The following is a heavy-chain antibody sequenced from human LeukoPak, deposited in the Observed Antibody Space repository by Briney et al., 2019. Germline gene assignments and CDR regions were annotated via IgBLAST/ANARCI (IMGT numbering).Heavy chain of an antibody. D-gene: IGHD2-21*02. V-gene: IGHV4-30-2*01. Sequence: PSETLSLTCAVSGGSISSGGYSWSWIRQPSGKGLEWIGYIYHSGSTYYNPSLKSRVTISVDRSKNQFSLKLSSVTAADTAVYYCARGVVTAIIAYFDLWGRGTLVTVSS. J-gene: IGHJ2*01. CDR1: GGSISSGGYS. CDR2: IYHSGST. CDR3: ARGVVTAIIAYFDL.